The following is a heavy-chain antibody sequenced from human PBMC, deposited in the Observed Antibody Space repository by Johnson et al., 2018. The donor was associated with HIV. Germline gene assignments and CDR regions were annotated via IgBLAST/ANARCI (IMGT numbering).Heavy chain of an antibody. CDR2: IRYDGTNK. J-gene: IGHJ3*02. D-gene: IGHD3-22*01. CDR1: GFTFSRYG. Sequence: VQLVESGGGVVQPGGSLRLSCAASGFTFSRYGMHWVRQAPGKGLEWVAFIRYDGTNKYYADSVKGRFTISRDNSDNTLYLQVNSLGAEDTAVYYCATASTPTMIVVVISAFDIWGQGTKVTVSS. CDR3: ATASTPTMIVVVISAFDI. V-gene: IGHV3-30*02.